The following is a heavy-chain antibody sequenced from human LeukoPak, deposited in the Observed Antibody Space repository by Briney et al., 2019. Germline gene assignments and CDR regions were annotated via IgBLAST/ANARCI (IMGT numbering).Heavy chain of an antibody. Sequence: MPSETLSLTCTVSGGSISSHYWSWIRRPPGKGLEWIGYIYYSGSTNYNPSLKSRVTISVDTSKNQFSLKLSSVTAADTAVYYCAREISGYDYGAFDIWGQGTMVTVSS. J-gene: IGHJ3*02. CDR3: AREISGYDYGAFDI. CDR1: GGSISSHY. V-gene: IGHV4-59*11. D-gene: IGHD5-12*01. CDR2: IYYSGST.